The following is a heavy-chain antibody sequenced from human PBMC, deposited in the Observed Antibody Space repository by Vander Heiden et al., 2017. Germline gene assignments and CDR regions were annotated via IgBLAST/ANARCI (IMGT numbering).Heavy chain of an antibody. J-gene: IGHJ5*02. V-gene: IGHV4-59*10. D-gene: IGHD3-3*01. Sequence: FKSRVTISLDTSKNQFSLKLSSVTAADTAVYYCARYDFSSSHKWFDPWGKGTLVTVSS. CDR3: ARYDFSSSHKWFDP.